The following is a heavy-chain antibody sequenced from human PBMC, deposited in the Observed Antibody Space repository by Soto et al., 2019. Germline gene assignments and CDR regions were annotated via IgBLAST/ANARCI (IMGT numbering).Heavy chain of an antibody. CDR3: ARDFGRAPSRRGFAGSYPRYGIDV. CDR1: GGTFSSDA. CDR2: IIPIFGTA. J-gene: IGHJ6*02. D-gene: IGHD3-10*01. V-gene: IGHV1-69*13. Sequence: SVKVSCKASGGTFSSDAISWVRQAPGQGLEWMGGIIPIFGTANYAQKFQGRVTITADESTSTAYMELSSLRSEDTAVYYCARDFGRAPSRRGFAGSYPRYGIDVWGQGTTVTVSS.